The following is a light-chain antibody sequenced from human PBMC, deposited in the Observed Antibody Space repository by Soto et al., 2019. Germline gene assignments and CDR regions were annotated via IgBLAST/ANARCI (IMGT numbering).Light chain of an antibody. CDR3: SSYTAFSTVL. CDR2: EVI. J-gene: IGLJ2*01. Sequence: QSVLTQPASVSGSPGQSITISCTGTSSDVGGFNYVSWYQQYPGKAPKLMIYEVINRPSGVSNRFSGSKSGNTASLTISGLQAEDEADYYCSSYTAFSTVLFGGGTKLTVL. V-gene: IGLV2-14*01. CDR1: SSDVGGFNY.